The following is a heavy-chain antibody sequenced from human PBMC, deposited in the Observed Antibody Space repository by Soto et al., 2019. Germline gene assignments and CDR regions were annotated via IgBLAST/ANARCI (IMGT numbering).Heavy chain of an antibody. CDR3: ARVRGYSGYDTYYYFDY. Sequence: SETLSLTCTVSGGSISSGGYYWSWIRQHPGKGLEWIGYIYYSGSTYYNPSLKSRVTISVDTSKNQFSLKLSSVTAADTAVYYCARVRGYSGYDTYYYFDYWGQGTLVTVSS. CDR2: IYYSGST. V-gene: IGHV4-31*03. CDR1: GGSISSGGYY. D-gene: IGHD5-12*01. J-gene: IGHJ4*02.